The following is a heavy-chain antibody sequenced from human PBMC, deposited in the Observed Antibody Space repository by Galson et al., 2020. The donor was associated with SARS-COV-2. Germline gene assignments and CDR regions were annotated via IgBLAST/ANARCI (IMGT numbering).Heavy chain of an antibody. CDR1: GFTFSTSY. CDR2: IGGSSDVI. CDR3: AGCYIRF. J-gene: IGHJ4*02. D-gene: IGHD3-3*01. Sequence: GGSLRLSCAASGFTFSTSYISWVRQAPAKGLEWLSYIGGSSDVIKYADSVKGRFTISRDNAKNLLYMQMNSLRDEDTAVYYCAGCYIRFWGQGTLVTVSS. V-gene: IGHV3-48*02.